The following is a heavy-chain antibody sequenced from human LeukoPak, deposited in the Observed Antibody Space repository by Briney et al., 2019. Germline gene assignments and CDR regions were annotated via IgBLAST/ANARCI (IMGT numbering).Heavy chain of an antibody. J-gene: IGHJ6*02. CDR3: ARLSRIAPAGAYYYHSMDV. Sequence: SETLSLTCTVSGGSISSTSYHWGWIRQPPGKGLEWIGCIYYSGTTDYNPSLKSRVTISVDTSRDQVSLRLSSVTAADTAMYYCARLSRIAPAGAYYYHSMDVWGQGTTVTVSS. CDR1: GGSISSTSYH. D-gene: IGHD6-13*01. CDR2: IYYSGTT. V-gene: IGHV4-61*05.